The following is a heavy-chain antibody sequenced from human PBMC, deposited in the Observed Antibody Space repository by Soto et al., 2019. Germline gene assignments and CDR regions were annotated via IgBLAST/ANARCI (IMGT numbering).Heavy chain of an antibody. D-gene: IGHD3-22*01. CDR1: GGSISSGDYY. Sequence: SETLSLTCTVSGGSISSGDYYWSWIRQHPGKGLEWIGYIYYSGSTYYNPSLKSRVTISVDTSKNQFSLKLSSVTAADTAVYYCARAHYYDSSGYFHYWGQGSLVTVSS. V-gene: IGHV4-31*03. CDR3: ARAHYYDSSGYFHY. CDR2: IYYSGST. J-gene: IGHJ4*02.